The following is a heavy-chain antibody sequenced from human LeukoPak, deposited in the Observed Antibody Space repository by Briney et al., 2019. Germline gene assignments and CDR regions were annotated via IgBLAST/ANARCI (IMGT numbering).Heavy chain of an antibody. Sequence: PSETLSLTCTVSGGSISSYYWSWIRQPPGKGLEWIGYIYYSGSTNYHPSLKSRVTISVDTSKNQFSLKLSSVTAADTAVYYCARTIIVVVPAAITFYMDVWGKGTTVTISS. V-gene: IGHV4-59*01. J-gene: IGHJ6*03. CDR3: ARTIIVVVPAAITFYMDV. CDR2: IYYSGST. D-gene: IGHD2-2*01. CDR1: GGSISSYY.